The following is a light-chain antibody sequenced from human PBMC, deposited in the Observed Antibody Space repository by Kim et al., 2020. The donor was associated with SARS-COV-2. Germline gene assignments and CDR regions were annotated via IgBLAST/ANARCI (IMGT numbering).Light chain of an antibody. CDR3: AAWDDSLSAL. CDR2: RNN. J-gene: IGLJ3*02. V-gene: IGLV1-47*01. Sequence: QSVLTQPPSASGTPGQRVTISCSGSSSNIGSNYVYWYQQLPGTAPKLLIYRNNQRPSGVPDRFSGSKSGTSASLAISGLRSEDEADYYCAAWDDSLSALFGEGTQLTVL. CDR1: SSNIGSNY.